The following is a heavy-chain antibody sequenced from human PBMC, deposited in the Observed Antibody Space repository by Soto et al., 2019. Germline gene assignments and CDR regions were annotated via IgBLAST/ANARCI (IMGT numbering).Heavy chain of an antibody. CDR1: GYTFTSYT. V-gene: IGHV1-3*01. CDR3: ARGGGWVGEASFDS. CDR2: INAGNGRE. J-gene: IGHJ4*02. D-gene: IGHD3-10*01. Sequence: QVQLEQSGAEVKKPGASVKVSCKTSGYTFTSYTLHWVRQAPGQGLEWMGWINAGNGREKYSQRFQDRVSLSTDKPATPAYMELRTLRPEDTEMYFCARGGGWVGEASFDSWGQGTLVTVSS.